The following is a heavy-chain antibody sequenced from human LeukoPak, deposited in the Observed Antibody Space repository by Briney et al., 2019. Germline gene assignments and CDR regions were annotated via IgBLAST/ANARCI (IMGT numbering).Heavy chain of an antibody. CDR1: GFSLSTRGVG. Sequence: SGPTLVKPTQTLTLTFTISGFSLSTRGVGVGWIREPAGKAVGSLTLIYWDDDKRYNPSLKSRLTINNDTSKNQVVLTMANMDPVDTATYFRAHILVAGTYDPWGQGTLVSVPS. V-gene: IGHV2-5*02. CDR3: AHILVAGTYDP. J-gene: IGHJ5*02. CDR2: IYWDDDK. D-gene: IGHD6-19*01.